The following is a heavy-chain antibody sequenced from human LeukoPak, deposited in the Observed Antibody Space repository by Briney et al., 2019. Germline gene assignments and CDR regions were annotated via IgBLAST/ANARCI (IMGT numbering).Heavy chain of an antibody. CDR3: ATGGLIVGATYNWFDP. CDR2: FDPEDGET. V-gene: IGHV1-24*01. Sequence: ASVKVSCKVSGYTLTELSMHWVRQAPGKGLEWMGGFDPEDGETIYAQKFQGRVTMTEDTSTDTAYMELSSLRSEDTAVYYCATGGLIVGATYNWFDPWGQGTLVAVSS. D-gene: IGHD1-26*01. CDR1: GYTLTELS. J-gene: IGHJ5*02.